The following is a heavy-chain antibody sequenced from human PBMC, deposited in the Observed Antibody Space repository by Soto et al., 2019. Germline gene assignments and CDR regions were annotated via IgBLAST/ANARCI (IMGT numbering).Heavy chain of an antibody. CDR2: ITSGSTI. D-gene: IGHD6-19*01. CDR3: ARAPYSSGWYDYYYGMDV. J-gene: IGHJ6*02. CDR1: GFTFSDYY. V-gene: IGHV3-11*01. Sequence: QVQLVESGGGLVKPGGSLRLSCAASGFTFSDYYMSWIHQAPGKGLEWVSYITSGSTIYYADSVKGRFTISRDNAKNSLYLQMNSLRAEDTAVYYCARAPYSSGWYDYYYGMDVWGQGTTVTVSS.